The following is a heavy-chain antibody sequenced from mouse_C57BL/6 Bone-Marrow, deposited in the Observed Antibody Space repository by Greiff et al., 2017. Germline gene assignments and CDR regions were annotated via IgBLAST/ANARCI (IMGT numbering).Heavy chain of an antibody. CDR3: AKNAGITTVVANWYFDV. CDR2: IWRGGST. CDR1: GFSLTSYG. Sequence: VQLVESGPGLVQPSQSLSITCTVSGFSLTSYGVHWVRQSPGKGLEWLGVIWRGGSTDYNAAFMSRLSITKDNSKSQVFFKMNSLQADDTAIYYCAKNAGITTVVANWYFDVWGTGTTVTVSS. D-gene: IGHD1-1*01. J-gene: IGHJ1*03. V-gene: IGHV2-5*01.